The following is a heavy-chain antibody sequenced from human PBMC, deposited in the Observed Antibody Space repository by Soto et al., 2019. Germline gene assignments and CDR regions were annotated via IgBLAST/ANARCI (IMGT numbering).Heavy chain of an antibody. CDR3: ARCLTGTSLYYFDY. Sequence: ASVKVSCKASGYTFTGYYMHWVRQAPGQGREWMGWINPNSGGTNYAQKFQGWVTMTRDTSISTAYMELSRLRSDDTAVYYCARCLTGTSLYYFDYCGQGTLVTVYS. CDR2: INPNSGGT. D-gene: IGHD1-1*01. V-gene: IGHV1-2*04. J-gene: IGHJ4*02. CDR1: GYTFTGYY.